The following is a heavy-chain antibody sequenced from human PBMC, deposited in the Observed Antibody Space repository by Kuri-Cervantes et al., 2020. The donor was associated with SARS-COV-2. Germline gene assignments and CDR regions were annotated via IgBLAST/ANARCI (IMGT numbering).Heavy chain of an antibody. J-gene: IGHJ4*02. D-gene: IGHD2-15*01. CDR3: ATPRYCSGGSCYGLFDY. Sequence: ASVKLSCNASGYTFTSYDINWVRQATGQGLEWMGWINPNSGGTNCAQKFQGRVTMTRDTSISTAYMELSRLRSDDTAVYYCATPRYCSGGSCYGLFDYWGQGTLVTVSS. CDR1: GYTFTSYD. V-gene: IGHV1-2*02. CDR2: INPNSGGT.